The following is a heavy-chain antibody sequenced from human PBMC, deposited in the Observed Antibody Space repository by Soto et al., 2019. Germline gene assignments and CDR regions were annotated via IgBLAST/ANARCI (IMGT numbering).Heavy chain of an antibody. D-gene: IGHD2-15*01. CDR2: ISYDGSNK. CDR1: GFTFSSYA. J-gene: IGHJ4*02. CDR3: ARDGRDRNRVNY. V-gene: IGHV3-30-3*01. Sequence: QVQLVESGGGVVQPGRSLRLSCAASGFTFSSYAMHWVRQAPGKGLEGVAVISYDGSNKYYADSVKGRFTISRDNSKNTLYLKMNSLRAEDTAVYYCARDGRDRNRVNYWGQGTLVTVSS.